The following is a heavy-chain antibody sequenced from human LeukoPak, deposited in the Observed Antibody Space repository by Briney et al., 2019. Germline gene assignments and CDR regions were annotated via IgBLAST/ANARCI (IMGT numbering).Heavy chain of an antibody. V-gene: IGHV3-11*04. J-gene: IGHJ4*02. CDR2: ISSRGSTI. D-gene: IGHD4-17*01. Sequence: PGGSLRLSCAASGFTFSDYYMSWIRQAPGKGLEWVSYISSRGSTIYYADSVKGRFTISRDNAKNSLYLQMNSLRAEDTAVYYRGRITVTPYPPSAPLYFDYGGQGTLVTVSP. CDR1: GFTFSDYY. CDR3: GRITVTPYPPSAPLYFDY.